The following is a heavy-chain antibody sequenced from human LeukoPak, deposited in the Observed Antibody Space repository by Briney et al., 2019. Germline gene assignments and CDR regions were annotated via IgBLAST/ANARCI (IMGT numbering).Heavy chain of an antibody. CDR2: INHSGST. CDR1: GGSFSGYY. Sequence: PSETLSLTCAVYGGSFSGYYWSWIRQPPGKGLEGIVEINHSGSTNYNPSLESRVTISVDTSKNQFSLKLSSVTAADTAVYYCARGRGNWNPHFDYWGQGTLVTVSS. CDR3: ARGRGNWNPHFDY. V-gene: IGHV4-34*01. J-gene: IGHJ4*02. D-gene: IGHD1-20*01.